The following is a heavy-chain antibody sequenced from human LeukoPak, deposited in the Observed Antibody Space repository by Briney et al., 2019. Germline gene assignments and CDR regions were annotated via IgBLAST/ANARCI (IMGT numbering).Heavy chain of an antibody. J-gene: IGHJ4*02. CDR3: ARVSSTRYNFDY. Sequence: GGSLRLSCAASGFTFNTHEMNWVRQAPGEGLEWVSYITGSGSAIYYADSVKGRFTISRDNAKNSLYLQMNSLRAEDTAVYYCARVSSTRYNFDYWGQGALVTASS. CDR2: ITGSGSAI. V-gene: IGHV3-48*03. D-gene: IGHD5-18*01. CDR1: GFTFNTHE.